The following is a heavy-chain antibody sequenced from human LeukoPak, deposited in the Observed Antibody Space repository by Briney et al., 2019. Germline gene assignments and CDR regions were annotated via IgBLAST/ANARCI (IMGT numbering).Heavy chain of an antibody. J-gene: IGHJ4*02. Sequence: ASVKVSCKASGYTFTGYYMHWVRQAPGQGLEWMGWINPNSGGTNYAQKFQGRVTMTRGTSISTAYMELSRLRSDDTAVYYCARDAPVDTAMALGIVDYWGQGTQVTVSS. D-gene: IGHD5-18*01. CDR2: INPNSGGT. V-gene: IGHV1-2*02. CDR3: ARDAPVDTAMALGIVDY. CDR1: GYTFTGYY.